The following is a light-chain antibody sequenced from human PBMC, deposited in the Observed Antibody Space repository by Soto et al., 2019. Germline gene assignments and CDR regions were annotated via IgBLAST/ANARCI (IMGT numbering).Light chain of an antibody. CDR1: QSISRN. CDR3: RQSYTTASIT. CDR2: AAS. J-gene: IGKJ5*01. V-gene: IGKV1-39*01. Sequence: DIQMTQSPSSLSASVGDRVTITCRASQSISRNLNWYQHKPGKAPKLLIYAASSLQNGVPSRLSGGGSGREVTLSISSLQPEDFGTYYCRQSYTTASITFGRGTRLEIK.